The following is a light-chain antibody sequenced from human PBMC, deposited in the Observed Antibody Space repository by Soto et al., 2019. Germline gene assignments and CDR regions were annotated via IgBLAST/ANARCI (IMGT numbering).Light chain of an antibody. CDR1: QGINSN. J-gene: IGKJ5*01. V-gene: IGKV1-9*01. CDR2: AAS. CDR3: QQHDSYPLT. Sequence: QLTQSPSSLSASVGDRVTITCRASQGINSNLAWYQQKPGKAPKLLIYAASTLQSGVPSRFSGTGSGTDFTLTISGLQPEDFAVYYCQQHDSYPLTFGQGTRLAIK.